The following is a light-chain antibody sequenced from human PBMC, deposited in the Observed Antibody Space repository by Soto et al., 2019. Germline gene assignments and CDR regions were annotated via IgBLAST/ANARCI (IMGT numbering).Light chain of an antibody. CDR1: SSNIGKNH. CDR3: GTWDSSLTAVL. V-gene: IGLV1-51*02. CDR2: ESN. J-gene: IGLJ2*01. Sequence: QSVLTQPPSVSAAPGQKVTISCSGSSSNIGKNHVSWYQQVPGTAPKLLIYESNKRPSGIPDRFSGSKSGTSATLGIAGLQTGDEAGYYCGTWDSSLTAVLFGGGTKVTVL.